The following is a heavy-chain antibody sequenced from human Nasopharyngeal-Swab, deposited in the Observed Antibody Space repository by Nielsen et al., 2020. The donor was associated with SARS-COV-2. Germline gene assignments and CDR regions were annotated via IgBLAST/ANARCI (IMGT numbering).Heavy chain of an antibody. CDR3: ASAYGGSYWYFDL. Sequence: GESLKISCAASGFTFSSYAMHWVRQAPGKGLEWVAVISCDGSNKYYADSVKGRSTISRDNSKNTLYLQMNSLRAEDTAVYYCASAYGGSYWYFDLWGRGTLVTVSS. D-gene: IGHD4-23*01. CDR2: ISCDGSNK. V-gene: IGHV3-30-3*01. CDR1: GFTFSSYA. J-gene: IGHJ2*01.